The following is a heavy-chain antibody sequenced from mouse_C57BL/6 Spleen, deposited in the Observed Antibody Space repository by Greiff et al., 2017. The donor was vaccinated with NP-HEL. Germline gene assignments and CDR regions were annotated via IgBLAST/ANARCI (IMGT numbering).Heavy chain of an antibody. V-gene: IGHV1-69*01. J-gene: IGHJ4*01. CDR1: GYTFTSYW. D-gene: IGHD1-1*01. CDR3: ARKSSDGSSYYYAMDY. CDR2: IDPSDSYT. Sequence: QVQLQQPGAELVMPGASVKLSCKASGYTFTSYWMHWVKQRPGQGLEWIGEIDPSDSYTNYNQKFKGKSTLTVDKSSSTAYMQLSSLTSEDSAVYYCARKSSDGSSYYYAMDYWGQGTSVTVSS.